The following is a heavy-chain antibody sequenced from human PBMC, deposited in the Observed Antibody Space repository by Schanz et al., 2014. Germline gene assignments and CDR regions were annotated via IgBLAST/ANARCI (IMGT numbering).Heavy chain of an antibody. D-gene: IGHD2-15*01. CDR2: ISRDGTTS. V-gene: IGHV3-11*04. CDR1: GFIFNDYY. CDR3: ASGCSGGTCFGDY. Sequence: QVQLVESGGGLVKPGGSLRLSCAASGFIFNDYYMNWIRQAPGKGLEWLSYISRDGTTSYYADSVKGRFTISRDNAKNSLYLEMNSLRAEDTAVYYCASGCSGGTCFGDYWGQGTLVTVSS. J-gene: IGHJ4*02.